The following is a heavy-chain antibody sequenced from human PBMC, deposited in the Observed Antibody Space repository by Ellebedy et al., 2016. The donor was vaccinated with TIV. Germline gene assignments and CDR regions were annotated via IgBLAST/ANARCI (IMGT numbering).Heavy chain of an antibody. CDR1: GYSFTSYW. D-gene: IGHD6-13*01. CDR3: ARVGHSSSWYTDPFDY. J-gene: IGHJ4*02. Sequence: GESLKISXKGSGYSFTSYWIGWVRQMPGKGLEWMGIIYPGDSDTRYSPSFQGQVTISADKSISTAYLQWSSLKASDTAMYYCARVGHSSSWYTDPFDYWGQGTLVTVSS. V-gene: IGHV5-51*01. CDR2: IYPGDSDT.